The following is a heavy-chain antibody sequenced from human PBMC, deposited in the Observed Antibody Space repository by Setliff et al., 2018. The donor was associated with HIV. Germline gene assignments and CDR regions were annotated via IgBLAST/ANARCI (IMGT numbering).Heavy chain of an antibody. CDR1: GGSASNSRYY. V-gene: IGHV4-39*01. J-gene: IGHJ5*02. D-gene: IGHD3-22*01. Sequence: SETLSLTCTVSGGSASNSRYYWAWIRQPPGKGLEYIGSIYYNEKTYYSPSLKSRVTISIDASKNQFSLNLTSVTAADSAVYYCASRVYYYDSNNFLREEGFDPWGQGTLVTVSS. CDR2: IYYNEKT. CDR3: ASRVYYYDSNNFLREEGFDP.